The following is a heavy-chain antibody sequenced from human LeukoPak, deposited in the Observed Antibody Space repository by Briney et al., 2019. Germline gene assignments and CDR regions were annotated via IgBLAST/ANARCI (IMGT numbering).Heavy chain of an antibody. CDR3: ARDRGYYPPLDAFDI. CDR1: GFTFSSYG. D-gene: IGHD3-22*01. CDR2: IWYDGSNK. Sequence: PGGSLRPSCAASGFTFSSYGMHWVRQAPGKGLEWVAVIWYDGSNKYYADSVKGRFTISRDNSKNTLYLQMNSLRAEDTAVYYCARDRGYYPPLDAFDIWGQGTMVTVSS. J-gene: IGHJ3*02. V-gene: IGHV3-33*01.